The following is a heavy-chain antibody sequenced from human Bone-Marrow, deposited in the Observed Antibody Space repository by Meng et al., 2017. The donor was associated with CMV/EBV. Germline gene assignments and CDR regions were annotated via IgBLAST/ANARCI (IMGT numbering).Heavy chain of an antibody. CDR1: GDTFSSDA. D-gene: IGHD3-3*01. V-gene: IGHV1-2*02. Sequence: SVKVSLMASGDTFSSDAFSWVRQPPGQGLEWMGWINSNSGGTNYAQKFQGRDTLTRDTSISTAYMELSRLRSDDTAVYDCARVSGVLRFLKWSQMTEINYWGQGTLVTVSS. CDR2: INSNSGGT. CDR3: ARVSGVLRFLKWSQMTEINY. J-gene: IGHJ4*02.